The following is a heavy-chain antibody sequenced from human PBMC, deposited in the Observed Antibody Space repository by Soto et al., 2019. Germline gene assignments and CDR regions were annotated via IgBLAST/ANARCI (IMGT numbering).Heavy chain of an antibody. CDR3: ARDSGYCSGGSCYDYFDY. CDR1: GFTVSSNY. V-gene: IGHV3-53*01. J-gene: IGHJ4*02. CDR2: IYSGGST. D-gene: IGHD2-15*01. Sequence: GGSLRLSCAASGFTVSSNYMSWVRQAPGKGLEWVSVIYSGGSTYYADSVKGRFTISRDNSKNTLYLQMNSLRAEDTAVYYCARDSGYCSGGSCYDYFDYWGQGTLVTVSS.